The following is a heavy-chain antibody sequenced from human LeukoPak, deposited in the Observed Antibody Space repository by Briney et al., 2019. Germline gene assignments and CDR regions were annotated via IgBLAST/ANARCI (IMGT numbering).Heavy chain of an antibody. CDR2: IRYDGSNK. V-gene: IGHV3-30*02. J-gene: IGHJ5*02. CDR1: GFTFSSYG. D-gene: IGHD3-3*01. CDR3: AKAHAENFWSTSNWFDP. Sequence: PGGSLRLSCAASGFTFSSYGMHWVRQAPGKGLEWVAFIRYDGSNKYYADSVKGRFTISRDNSKNTLYLQMNSLRAEDTAVYYCAKAHAENFWSTSNWFDPWGQGTLVTVSS.